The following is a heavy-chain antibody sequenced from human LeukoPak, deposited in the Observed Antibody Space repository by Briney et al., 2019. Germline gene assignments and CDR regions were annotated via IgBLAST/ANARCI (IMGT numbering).Heavy chain of an antibody. CDR3: AKDIGSSGWYYFDY. J-gene: IGHJ4*02. CDR2: ISGSGDTT. Sequence: GGSLRLSCAASGFTFNTYAMAWVRQAPGKGLEWVSDISGSGDTTYYADSVKGRFTISRDNAKNSLYLQMNSLRAEDTALYYCAKDIGSSGWYYFDYWGQGTLVTVSS. CDR1: GFTFNTYA. D-gene: IGHD6-19*01. V-gene: IGHV3-23*01.